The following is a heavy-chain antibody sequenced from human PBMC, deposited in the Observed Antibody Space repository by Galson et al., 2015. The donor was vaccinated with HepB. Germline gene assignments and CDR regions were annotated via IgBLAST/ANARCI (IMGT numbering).Heavy chain of an antibody. D-gene: IGHD3-10*01. J-gene: IGHJ3*02. V-gene: IGHV3-23*01. Sequence: SLRLSCAASGFTFSSYAMSWVRQAPGKGLEWVSAISGSGGSTYYADSVKGRFTISRHNSKNTLYLQMNSLRAEDTAVYYCARDLGSRGDAFDIWGQGTMVTVSS. CDR2: ISGSGGST. CDR3: ARDLGSRGDAFDI. CDR1: GFTFSSYA.